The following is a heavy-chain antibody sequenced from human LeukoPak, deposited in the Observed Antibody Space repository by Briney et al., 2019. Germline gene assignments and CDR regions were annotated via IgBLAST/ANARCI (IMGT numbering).Heavy chain of an antibody. CDR3: ARAGAARLWYYYYYMDV. D-gene: IGHD6-6*01. Sequence: SSETLSLTLAVYGGSFRGYYLGWVRPPPGKGLGWVWGNNHSGSTNYNPSLKSRVTISVDTSKNQFSLKLSSVTAADTAVYYCARAGAARLWYYYYYMDVWGKGTTVTVSS. V-gene: IGHV4-34*01. CDR1: GGSFRGYY. CDR2: NNHSGST. J-gene: IGHJ6*03.